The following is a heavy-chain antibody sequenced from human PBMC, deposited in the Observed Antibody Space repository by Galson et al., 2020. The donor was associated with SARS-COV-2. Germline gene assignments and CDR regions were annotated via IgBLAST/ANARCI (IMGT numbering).Heavy chain of an antibody. CDR3: ATQPRIVAVGGHYYYGMDV. V-gene: IGHV1-2*02. D-gene: IGHD3-22*01. Sequence: ASVKVSCKGSGYTFSGYYIHWVRQAPGQGLEWMGWINTNTGATNYAQNFQAGVTMTRDTPISTAYMELSSLRHDDTAVYYCATQPRIVAVGGHYYYGMDVWGQGTTVIVSS. J-gene: IGHJ6*02. CDR2: INTNTGAT. CDR1: GYTFSGYY.